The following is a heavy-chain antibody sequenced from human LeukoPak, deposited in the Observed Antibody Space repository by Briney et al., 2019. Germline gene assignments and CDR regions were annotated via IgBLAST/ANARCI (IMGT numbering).Heavy chain of an antibody. CDR2: ITGSGIDM. CDR3: ARDCSSTSCYFAFDI. Sequence: PGGSLRLSCAASGLTFSSYCMSWVRLAPGRGLEWVSGITGSGIDMEHADSVKGRFTVSRDNSKSTLYLQMTSLRAEDTAVYYCARDCSSTSCYFAFDIWGPGTMVTVSS. CDR1: GLTFSSYC. J-gene: IGHJ3*02. V-gene: IGHV3-23*01. D-gene: IGHD2-2*01.